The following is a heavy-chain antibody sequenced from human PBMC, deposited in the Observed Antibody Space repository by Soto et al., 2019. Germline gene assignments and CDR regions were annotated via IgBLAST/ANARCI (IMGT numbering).Heavy chain of an antibody. V-gene: IGHV3-23*01. J-gene: IGHJ5*02. CDR2: ISGSGGST. Sequence: GGSLRLSCAVSGFTFSSYAMSWVRQAPGKGLEWVSAISGSGGSTYYADSVKGRFTISRENSKNTLFLQMNSLRAEDTAVYYCAKRARDFWSGYYQTLNWFDPWGQGTLVTVSS. CDR3: AKRARDFWSGYYQTLNWFDP. CDR1: GFTFSSYA. D-gene: IGHD3-3*01.